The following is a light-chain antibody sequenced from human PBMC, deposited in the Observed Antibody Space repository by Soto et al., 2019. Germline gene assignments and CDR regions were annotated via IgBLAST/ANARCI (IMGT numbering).Light chain of an antibody. V-gene: IGKV1-39*01. J-gene: IGKJ3*01. CDR3: QQSYSTPET. CDR2: AAS. CDR1: QSISSY. Sequence: DIQMAQSPSSLSASVGDRVTITCRASQSISSYLNWYQQKPGKAPKLLIYAASSLQSGVPSRFSGSGSGTDFTLTIHSLQPEDFATYYCQQSYSTPETVGPGTKADIK.